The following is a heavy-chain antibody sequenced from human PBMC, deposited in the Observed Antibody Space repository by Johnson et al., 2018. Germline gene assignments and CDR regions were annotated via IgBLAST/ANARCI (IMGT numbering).Heavy chain of an antibody. J-gene: IGHJ6*03. CDR3: ARVNYYDSSGYYYYYYYMDV. CDR1: GGSISSYY. Sequence: QVQLQESGPGLVKPSETLSLTCTVSGGSISSYYWSWIRQPPGKGLEWIGYIYYSGSTNYNPSLKSRVTISVDTSKNQFSLKLSSVTAADTAVYYCARVNYYDSSGYYYYYYYMDVWGKGTTVTVSS. D-gene: IGHD3-22*01. V-gene: IGHV4-59*01. CDR2: IYYSGST.